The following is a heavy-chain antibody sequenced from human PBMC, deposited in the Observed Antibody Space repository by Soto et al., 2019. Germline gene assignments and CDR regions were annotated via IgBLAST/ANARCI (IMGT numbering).Heavy chain of an antibody. V-gene: IGHV1-69*01. CDR2: IIPIFGTA. D-gene: IGHD2-15*01. J-gene: IGHJ6*02. CDR1: GGTFSSYA. Sequence: QVQLVQSGAEVKKPGSSVKVSCKASGGTFSSYAISWVQQAPGQGLEWMGGIIPIFGTANYAQKFQGRVTITADESTSTAYMELSSLRSEDTAVYYCARIYCSGGSCYSEPHYYGMDVWGQGTTVTVSS. CDR3: ARIYCSGGSCYSEPHYYGMDV.